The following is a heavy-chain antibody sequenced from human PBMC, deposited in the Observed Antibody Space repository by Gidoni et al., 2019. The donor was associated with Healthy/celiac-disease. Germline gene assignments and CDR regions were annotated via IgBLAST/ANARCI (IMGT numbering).Heavy chain of an antibody. D-gene: IGHD6-13*01. CDR2: IDPSDSYT. V-gene: IGHV5-10-1*03. CDR3: ARPIAAAGIHYYYGMDV. J-gene: IGHJ6*02. CDR1: GYSFTSYW. Sequence: EVQLVQSGAEVKTPGESLRISCQGSGYSFTSYWISWVRQMPGKGLEWMGRIDPSDSYTNYSPSFQGHVTISADKSISTAYLQWSSLKASDTAMYYCARPIAAAGIHYYYGMDVWGQGTTVTVSS.